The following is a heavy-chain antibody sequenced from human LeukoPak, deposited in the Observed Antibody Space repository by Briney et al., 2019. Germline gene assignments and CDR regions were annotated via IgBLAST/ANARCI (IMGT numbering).Heavy chain of an antibody. CDR2: IYSGGST. CDR1: GFTVSSNY. J-gene: IGHJ4*02. Sequence: GGSLRLSCAASGFTVSSNYMSWVRQAPGEGLEWVSVIYSGGSTYYADSVKGRFTISRDNSKNTLYLQMNSLGAEDTAVYYCAKDLGTTDRYFDYWGQGTLVTVSS. V-gene: IGHV3-53*01. D-gene: IGHD4-11*01. CDR3: AKDLGTTDRYFDY.